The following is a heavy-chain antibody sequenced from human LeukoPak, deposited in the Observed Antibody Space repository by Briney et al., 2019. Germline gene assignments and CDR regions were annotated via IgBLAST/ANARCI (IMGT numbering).Heavy chain of an antibody. D-gene: IGHD2-2*01. CDR3: XXXXXXXLLCSFYYYGMDV. V-gene: IGHV3-23*01. CDR1: GFTFSSYA. Sequence: GGSLRLSCAASGFTFSSYAMSWVRQAPGKGLEWVSAISGSGGSTYYADSVKGRFTISRDNSKNTLYLQMNSLRAEDTAVYYCXXXXXXXLLCSFYYYGMDVWGQGTTVTVSS. J-gene: IGHJ6*02. CDR2: ISGSGGST.